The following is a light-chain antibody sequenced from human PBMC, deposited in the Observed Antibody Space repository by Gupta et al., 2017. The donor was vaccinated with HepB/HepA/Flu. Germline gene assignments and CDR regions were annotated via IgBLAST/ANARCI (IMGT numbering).Light chain of an antibody. CDR1: QNVNAGY. Sequence: EIVLTQSPGTLSLSPGERATLSCRASQNVNAGYLAWYQHKPGQAPRLLIYGASIRATGIPDRFSGSPYGIGFSLTIKRLNPEHIPVHYCQQGGASPQHRFGPEARLQI. J-gene: IGKJ5*01. CDR3: QQGGASPQHR. V-gene: IGKV3-20*01. CDR2: GAS.